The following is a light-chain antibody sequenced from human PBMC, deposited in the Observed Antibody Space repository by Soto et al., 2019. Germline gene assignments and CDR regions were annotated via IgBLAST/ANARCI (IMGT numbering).Light chain of an antibody. CDR1: SSDFGGYNY. V-gene: IGLV2-11*01. J-gene: IGLJ1*01. CDR3: CSYAGSYYV. CDR2: DVS. Sequence: QSDLAQPRSVSGSPGQSVTMSCTGTSSDFGGYNYVSWYQQHPGKAPKLMIYDVSKRPSGVPDRFSGSKSGNTASLTISGLQAEDEADYYCCSYAGSYYVFGTGTKVTVL.